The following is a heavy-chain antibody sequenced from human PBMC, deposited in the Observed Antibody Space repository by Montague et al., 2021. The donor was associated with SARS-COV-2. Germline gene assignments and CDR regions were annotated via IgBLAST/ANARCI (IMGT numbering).Heavy chain of an antibody. CDR3: AREGRGYCSSTSCQSAFDL. Sequence: SETLSLTCTVSGGSISSYYWSWIRQPPGKGLEWIGYMYYSGSTNYNPSLKSRVTISVDTSKNQFSLKLSSMTAADTAVYYCAREGRGYCSSTSCQSAFDLWGQGTMVTVSS. V-gene: IGHV4-59*01. D-gene: IGHD2-2*01. CDR2: MYYSGST. CDR1: GGSISSYY. J-gene: IGHJ3*01.